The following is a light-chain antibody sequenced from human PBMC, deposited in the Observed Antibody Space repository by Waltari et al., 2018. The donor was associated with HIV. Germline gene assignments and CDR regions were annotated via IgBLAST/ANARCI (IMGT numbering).Light chain of an antibody. CDR2: TAS. V-gene: IGKV1-8*01. CDR1: QDVSTY. J-gene: IGKJ1*01. Sequence: AIRMTQSPSSFSAPTGDKVTITSRARQDVSTYLAWYQQKTGKAPKLLIYTASTLQSGVPSRFSGSGSGTAFTLTINCLQREDFATYYCQQYYDYPRTFGQGTKVEIK. CDR3: QQYYDYPRT.